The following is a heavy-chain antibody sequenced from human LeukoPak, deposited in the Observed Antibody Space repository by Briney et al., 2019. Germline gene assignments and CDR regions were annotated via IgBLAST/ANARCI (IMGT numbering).Heavy chain of an antibody. CDR2: IYPGDSDT. CDR1: GYSFTSYW. D-gene: IGHD2-8*01. J-gene: IGHJ3*02. V-gene: IGHV5-51*01. Sequence: GESLKISCKGSGYSFTSYWIGWVRQLPGKGLEWMGIIYPGDSDTRYGPSFQGQVTISADKSISTAYLQWSSLKASDTAMYYCARQVEVSRDPHDAFDIWGQGTMVTVSS. CDR3: ARQVEVSRDPHDAFDI.